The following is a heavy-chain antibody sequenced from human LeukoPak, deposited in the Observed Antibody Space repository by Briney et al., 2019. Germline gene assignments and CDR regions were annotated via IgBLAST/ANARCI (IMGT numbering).Heavy chain of an antibody. CDR3: ARGGTSFGELNF. CDR1: GGSISSNSYY. D-gene: IGHD3-10*01. J-gene: IGHJ4*02. Sequence: PSETLSLTCAVSGGSISSNSYYWGWIRQPPGKGLEWIGEINHSGSTNYNPSLKSRVTISVDTSKNQFSLKLSSVTAADTAVYYCARGGTSFGELNFWGQGTLVTVSS. CDR2: INHSGST. V-gene: IGHV4-39*07.